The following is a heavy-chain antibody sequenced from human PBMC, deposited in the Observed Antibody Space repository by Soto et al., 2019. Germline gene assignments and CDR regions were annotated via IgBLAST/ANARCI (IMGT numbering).Heavy chain of an antibody. V-gene: IGHV1-18*01. Sequence: QVKLVQSGTEVKKPGASMKVSCKASGYSFGTSGISWVRQAPGQGLEWMGWISAYNGNTNYEQKLQDRVTMTTDTSTNTAYLELRSLRSDDTAVYYCARAGQYYDSSGYANWGKGTLVTVSS. D-gene: IGHD3-22*01. CDR2: ISAYNGNT. J-gene: IGHJ4*02. CDR3: ARAGQYYDSSGYAN. CDR1: GYSFGTSG.